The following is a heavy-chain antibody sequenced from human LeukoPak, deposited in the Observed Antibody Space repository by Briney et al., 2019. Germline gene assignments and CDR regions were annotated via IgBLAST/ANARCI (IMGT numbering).Heavy chain of an antibody. CDR3: ARGLPNYYGMDV. Sequence: PGGSLRLSCVAPGFTFSSYWMHWVRQAPGKGLVWVSRIKSDGSSTNYADSVKGRFTISRDNAKNTLYLQMNSLRTEDTAVYYCARGLPNYYGMDVWGQGTTVTVSS. J-gene: IGHJ6*02. CDR2: IKSDGSST. V-gene: IGHV3-74*01. CDR1: GFTFSSYW.